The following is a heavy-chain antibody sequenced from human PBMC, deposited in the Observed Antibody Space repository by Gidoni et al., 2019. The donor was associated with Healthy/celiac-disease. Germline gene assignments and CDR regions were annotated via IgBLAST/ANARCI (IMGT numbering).Heavy chain of an antibody. Sequence: QVQLVESGGGVGQPGRSLRLTCAASGFTFGSYAMHWVRKAPGKGLEWVAVISYDGSNKYYADSVKGRFTIFRDNSKNTLYLQMNSLRAEDTAVYYCARADSSSWYGAFDYWGQGTLVTVSS. CDR3: ARADSSSWYGAFDY. D-gene: IGHD6-13*01. CDR2: ISYDGSNK. J-gene: IGHJ4*02. CDR1: GFTFGSYA. V-gene: IGHV3-30-3*01.